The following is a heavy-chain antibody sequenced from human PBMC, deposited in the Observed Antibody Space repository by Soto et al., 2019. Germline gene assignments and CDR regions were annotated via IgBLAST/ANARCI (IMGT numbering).Heavy chain of an antibody. CDR3: ARVGEETSGYVGF. J-gene: IGHJ4*02. CDR1: GGTFSSSA. Sequence: QVLMEQSGAEVRKPGSSVKVSCKASGGTFSSSAISWVRQAPGQGLEWMGRIIPIFGTANYAQQFQGRVIITADESTTTTFMELRSLRSEDSVIYYCARVGEETSGYVGFWGQGTLVTVSS. V-gene: IGHV1-69*01. CDR2: IIPIFGTA. D-gene: IGHD3-10*01.